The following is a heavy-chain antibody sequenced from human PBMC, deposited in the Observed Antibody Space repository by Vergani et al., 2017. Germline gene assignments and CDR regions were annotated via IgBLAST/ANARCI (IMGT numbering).Heavy chain of an antibody. CDR2: IFSNDEK. Sequence: QVTLRESGPALVKPTQTLTLTCTFSGFSLSNARMGVSWIRQPPGKALEWLAHIFSNDEKSYSTSLKSRLTISKDTSKSQVVLTMTNMDPVDTATYYCARIVPAAISWFDPWGQGTLVTVSS. CDR1: GFSLSNARMG. V-gene: IGHV2-26*01. J-gene: IGHJ5*02. D-gene: IGHD2-2*02. CDR3: ARIVPAAISWFDP.